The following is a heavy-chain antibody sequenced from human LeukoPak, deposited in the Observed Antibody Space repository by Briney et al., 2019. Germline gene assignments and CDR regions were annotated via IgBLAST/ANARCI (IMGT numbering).Heavy chain of an antibody. CDR1: GYTFTSYF. CDR3: ARESHVERDDF. D-gene: IGHD1-1*01. CDR2: INPSSGGT. Sequence: ASVKVSCKASGYTFTSYFIHWVRQAPGQGLEWMGRINPSSGGTNYAQRFQGRVTMTRDTSISTAYMELSRLRSDDTAVYSCARESHVERDDFWGQGTLITVSS. V-gene: IGHV1-2*06. J-gene: IGHJ4*02.